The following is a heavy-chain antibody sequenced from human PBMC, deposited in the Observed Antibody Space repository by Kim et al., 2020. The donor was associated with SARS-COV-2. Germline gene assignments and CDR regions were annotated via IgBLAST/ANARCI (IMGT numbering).Heavy chain of an antibody. Sequence: GESLKISCKGSGYTFTSYWIGWVRQMPGKGLEWMGIIYPGDSYTRYSPSFQGQVTISADKSISTAYLQWSSLKASDTAMYYCARHRHIVGARGSYYYGMDVWGQGTTVTVSS. CDR3: ARHRHIVGARGSYYYGMDV. D-gene: IGHD1-26*01. CDR2: IYPGDSYT. V-gene: IGHV5-51*01. CDR1: GYTFTSYW. J-gene: IGHJ6*02.